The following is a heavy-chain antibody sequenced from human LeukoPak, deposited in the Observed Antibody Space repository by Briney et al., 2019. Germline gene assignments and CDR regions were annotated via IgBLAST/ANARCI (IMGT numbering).Heavy chain of an antibody. CDR1: GYTFTGYY. D-gene: IGHD3-10*01. Sequence: ASVKVSCKASGYTFTGYYMHWVRQAPGQGLEWMGWINPNSGGTNYAQKFQGRVTMTRDTSISTAYMELSRLRSDDTAVYYCARVPTMVRPGYVMDVWGQGTTVTVSS. CDR2: INPNSGGT. J-gene: IGHJ6*02. V-gene: IGHV1-2*02. CDR3: ARVPTMVRPGYVMDV.